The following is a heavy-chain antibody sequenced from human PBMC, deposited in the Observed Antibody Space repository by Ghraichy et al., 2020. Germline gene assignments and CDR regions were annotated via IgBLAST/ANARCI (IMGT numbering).Heavy chain of an antibody. Sequence: GGSLRLSCEASGFTFRDYWMHWVRQAPGKGLEWLSRINLDESATGYADSVRGRFTISRDNAKNTLYLQMNSLRAEDTAVYHCARDIVARNYDNYGLDVWGQGTTVIVSS. J-gene: IGHJ6*02. CDR2: INLDESAT. V-gene: IGHV3-74*01. CDR1: GFTFRDYW. D-gene: IGHD3-16*01. CDR3: ARDIVARNYDNYGLDV.